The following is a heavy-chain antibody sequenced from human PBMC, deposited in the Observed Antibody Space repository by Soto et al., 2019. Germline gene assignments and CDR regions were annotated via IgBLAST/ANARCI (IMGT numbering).Heavy chain of an antibody. D-gene: IGHD3-10*01. CDR1: GGSISSADYY. CDR3: ASIWFGDFDY. CDR2: FHSSGAT. V-gene: IGHV4-30-4*01. J-gene: IGHJ4*01. Sequence: SETLSLTCTVSGGSISSADYYWSWFRQPPGKGLEWIGYFHSSGATYKDPSLKSRVTISVDTSKNQISLKLDSVTAADTAVYYCASIWFGDFDYWGHGTLVNVSS.